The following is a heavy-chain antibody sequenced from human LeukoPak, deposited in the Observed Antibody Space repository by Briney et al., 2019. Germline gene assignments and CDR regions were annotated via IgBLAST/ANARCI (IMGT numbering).Heavy chain of an antibody. CDR3: ASPRGTYYYDSSGPHAFDI. CDR2: ITPFNGNT. CDR1: GYTFTGYY. V-gene: IGHV1-45*02. Sequence: ASVKVSCKASGYTFTGYYMHWVRQAPGQALEWMGWITPFNGNTNYAQKFQDRVTITRDRSMSTAYMELSSLRSEDTAMYYCASPRGTYYYDSSGPHAFDIWGQGTMVTVSS. D-gene: IGHD3-22*01. J-gene: IGHJ3*02.